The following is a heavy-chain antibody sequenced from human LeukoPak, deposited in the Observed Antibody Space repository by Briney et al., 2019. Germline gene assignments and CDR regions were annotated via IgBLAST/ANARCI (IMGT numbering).Heavy chain of an antibody. D-gene: IGHD1-7*01. J-gene: IGHJ5*02. V-gene: IGHV4-30-2*01. CDR1: GGSISSGSYY. Sequence: SETLSLTCSVSGGSISSGSYYWSWIRQPPGKGLEWIGYIYHSGSTYYNPSLKSRVTISVDRSKNQFSLKLSSVTAADTAVYYCASMNFNNWFDPWGQGTLVTVSS. CDR3: ASMNFNNWFDP. CDR2: IYHSGST.